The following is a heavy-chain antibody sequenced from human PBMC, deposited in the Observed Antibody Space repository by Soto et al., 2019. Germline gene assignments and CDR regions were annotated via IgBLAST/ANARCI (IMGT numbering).Heavy chain of an antibody. V-gene: IGHV3-23*01. CDR3: ARKVLGSTSRPDWGYCDL. D-gene: IGHD2-2*01. J-gene: IGHJ2*01. CDR1: GFTFINYA. Sequence: EVQLLESGGGLVQPGGSLRLSCVGSGFTFINYAMNWVRQTPGKGLEWVSTIRGGGDRAFDADTVKGRFTISRDNSKNTVNLQMNSLRAEDKAVYYCARKVLGSTSRPDWGYCDLWGRGTLVTVSS. CDR2: IRGGGDRA.